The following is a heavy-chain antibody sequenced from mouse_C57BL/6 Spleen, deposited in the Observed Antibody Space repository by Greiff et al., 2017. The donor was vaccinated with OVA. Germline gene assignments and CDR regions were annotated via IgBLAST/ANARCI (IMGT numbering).Heavy chain of an antibody. CDR1: GFTFSSYA. Sequence: EVMLVESGGGLVKPGGSLKLSCAASGFTFSSYAMSWVRQTPEKRLEWVATISDGGSYTYYPDNVKGRFTISRDNAKNNLYLQMSHLKSEDTAMYYCARDGDYERGSYYFDYWGQGTTLTVSS. CDR3: ARDGDYERGSYYFDY. V-gene: IGHV5-4*01. D-gene: IGHD2-4*01. J-gene: IGHJ2*01. CDR2: ISDGGSYT.